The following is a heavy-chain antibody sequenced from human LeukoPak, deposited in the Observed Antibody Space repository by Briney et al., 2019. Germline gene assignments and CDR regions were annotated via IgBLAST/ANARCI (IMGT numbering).Heavy chain of an antibody. CDR3: ARSTWGLFDI. CDR1: GFTFSSYG. Sequence: GGSLRLSCAASGFTFSSYGMHWVRQAPGKGLEWVATIKHDGSEKYYVDSVEGRFTISRDNARNSLYLQMNSLRADDTAVFYCARSTWGLFDIWGQGTMVTV. CDR2: IKHDGSEK. J-gene: IGHJ3*02. D-gene: IGHD3-16*01. V-gene: IGHV3-7*01.